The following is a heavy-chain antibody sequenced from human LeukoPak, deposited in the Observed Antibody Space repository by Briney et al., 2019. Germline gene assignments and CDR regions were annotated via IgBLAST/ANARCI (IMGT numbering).Heavy chain of an antibody. J-gene: IGHJ5*02. D-gene: IGHD6-13*01. CDR2: VSGSGTNR. CDR1: GFTFSNYA. CDR3: AKNSYSSNWYGFDP. V-gene: IGHV3-23*01. Sequence: GGSLRLSCAAAGFTFSNYAMSWVRQAPGKGLEWVAGVSGSGTNRYYADSVKGRCIVSRDNSKNTVSLQMNRLRADDTALYYCAKNSYSSNWYGFDPWGQGALVIVSS.